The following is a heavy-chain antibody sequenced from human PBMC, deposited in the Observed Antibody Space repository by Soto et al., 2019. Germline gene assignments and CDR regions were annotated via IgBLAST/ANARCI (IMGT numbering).Heavy chain of an antibody. V-gene: IGHV3-13*01. J-gene: IGHJ2*01. CDR3: ARGTTVTKGSSSYLDL. Sequence: EANLVESGGGLVQPGGSLRLSCAASGFSFNNYDMHWVRQATRKSLEWVATIGFAGDTYYPRSVKGRFTISRKNATLAFYLQTGGLRAEDAAGYYCARGTTVTKGSSSYLDLWGSGTLVTVSS. CDR2: IGFAGDT. D-gene: IGHD4-17*01. CDR1: GFSFNNYD.